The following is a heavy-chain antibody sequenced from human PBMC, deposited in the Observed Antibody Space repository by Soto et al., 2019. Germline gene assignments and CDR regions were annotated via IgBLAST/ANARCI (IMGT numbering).Heavy chain of an antibody. J-gene: IGHJ5*02. CDR2: IYHSGSI. V-gene: IGHV4-30-2*01. CDR1: GGSISSGGYS. CDR3: ARVPSP. Sequence: QLQLQESGSGLVKPSQTLYLTCAVSGGSISSGGYSWSWIRQPPGKGLEWIGYIYHSGSIYYNPSLKNRVTISLDRSKDQFSMKLSPVTAADTAVYYCARVPSPWGQGTLVTVSS.